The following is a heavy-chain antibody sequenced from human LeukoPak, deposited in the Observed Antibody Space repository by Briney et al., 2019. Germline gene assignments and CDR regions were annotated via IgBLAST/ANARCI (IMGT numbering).Heavy chain of an antibody. CDR1: GGSISNGSYY. D-gene: IGHD2-15*01. Sequence: ASETLSLTCTVSGGSISNGSYYWSWIRQPAGKGLEWIGHVYTSGSTNYNPSLKSRVTISVDTSKNQFSLMLRSVTAADTAVYYCARRYCSGGSCYSDRGAFDIWGQGTMVTVSS. CDR3: ARRYCSGGSCYSDRGAFDI. V-gene: IGHV4-61*09. CDR2: VYTSGST. J-gene: IGHJ3*02.